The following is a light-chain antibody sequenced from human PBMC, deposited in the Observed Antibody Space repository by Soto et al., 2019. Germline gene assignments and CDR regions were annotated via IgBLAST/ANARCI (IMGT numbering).Light chain of an antibody. Sequence: EIVLTQSPGTLSLSPGERATLSCRASQSVSSSFLAWYQQRPGQAPRLLIYDASNRATGIPVRFSGSGSGTDFTLTITSLEPEDFAVYYCQHRSNWLAFGGGTKVDIK. V-gene: IGKV3D-20*02. CDR1: QSVSSSF. CDR3: QHRSNWLA. CDR2: DAS. J-gene: IGKJ4*01.